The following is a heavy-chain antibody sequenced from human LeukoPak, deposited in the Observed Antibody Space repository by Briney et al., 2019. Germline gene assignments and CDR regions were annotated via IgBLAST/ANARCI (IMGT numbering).Heavy chain of an antibody. CDR1: GFTFSSYA. D-gene: IGHD3-10*01. J-gene: IGHJ6*02. Sequence: GGSLRLSCAASGFTFSSYAMSWVRQAPGKGLEWVSAISGSGGSTYYADSVKGRFTISRDNSKNTLYLQMNSLRAEDTAVYYCAKLQFQLLSFYGMDVWGQGTTVTVSS. CDR2: ISGSGGST. V-gene: IGHV3-23*01. CDR3: AKLQFQLLSFYGMDV.